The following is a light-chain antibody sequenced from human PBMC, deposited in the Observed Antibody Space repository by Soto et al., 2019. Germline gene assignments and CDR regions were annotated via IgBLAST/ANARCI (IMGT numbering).Light chain of an antibody. J-gene: IGKJ1*01. CDR3: QQCDTSRTWM. Sequence: EIVLTQSPGTLSLSPGERATLSCRASQSVSSNSLAWYQQKPGQAPRLLIYGASSRASGIPDRFSGSGSGTDFTLTISRLEPEDFAVYYCQQCDTSRTWMFGQGTKVDIK. CDR2: GAS. CDR1: QSVSSNS. V-gene: IGKV3-20*01.